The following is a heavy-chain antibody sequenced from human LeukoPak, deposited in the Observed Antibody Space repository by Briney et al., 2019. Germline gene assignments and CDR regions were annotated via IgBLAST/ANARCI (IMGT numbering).Heavy chain of an antibody. D-gene: IGHD1-26*01. CDR1: G. J-gene: IGHJ4*02. CDR3: AREVGRGFDY. Sequence: ASVKVSCKASGFNWVRQAPGQGLEWMGWISAYNSNTHYAQKLQGRVTMTTATSTSTAYMEVGSPRSDDTAVYYWAREVGRGFDYWGQGTLVTVSS. V-gene: IGHV1-18*01. CDR2: ISAYNSNT.